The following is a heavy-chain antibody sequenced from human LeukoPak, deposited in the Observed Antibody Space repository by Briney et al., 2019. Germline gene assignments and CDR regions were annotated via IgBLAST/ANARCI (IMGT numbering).Heavy chain of an antibody. Sequence: GGSLRLSCAASGFTFSGSTMHWVRQASGKGLEWVGRIRSKANGYATAYAASVKGRFTISRGDSKNTAYLQMNSLKTEDTAVYYCTGLYDFWSGYYADDAFDIWGQGTMVTVSS. CDR1: GFTFSGST. V-gene: IGHV3-73*01. J-gene: IGHJ3*02. CDR3: TGLYDFWSGYYADDAFDI. CDR2: IRSKANGYAT. D-gene: IGHD3-3*01.